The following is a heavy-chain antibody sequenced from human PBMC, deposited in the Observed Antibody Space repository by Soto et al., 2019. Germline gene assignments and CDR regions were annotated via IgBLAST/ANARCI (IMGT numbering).Heavy chain of an antibody. J-gene: IGHJ4*02. V-gene: IGHV4-59*08. CDR3: ARTLGPQVTGYVDSDYRSTIDQ. CDR1: GDSISSYY. CDR2: IYYSGST. Sequence: SETLSLTCTVSGDSISSYYWSWIRQPPGKGLEWIGYIYYSGSTNYNPSLKSRVTISVDTSKNQFSLRLSSVTAADTGVYFCARTLGPQVTGYVDSDYRSTIDQWGQGTLVTVSS. D-gene: IGHD3-10*01.